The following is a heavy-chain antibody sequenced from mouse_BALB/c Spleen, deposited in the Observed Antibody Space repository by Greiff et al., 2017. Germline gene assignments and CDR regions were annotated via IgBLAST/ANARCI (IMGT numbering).Heavy chain of an antibody. V-gene: IGHV1-4*01. Sequence: QVQLKESGAELARPGASVKMSCKASGYTFTSYTMHWVKQRPGQGLEWIGYINPSSGYTNYNQKFKDKATLTADKSSSTAYMQLSSLTSEDSAVYYCAREDYGYCDYWGQGTTLTVSS. CDR3: AREDYGYCDY. CDR2: INPSSGYT. D-gene: IGHD1-1*01. J-gene: IGHJ2*01. CDR1: GYTFTSYT.